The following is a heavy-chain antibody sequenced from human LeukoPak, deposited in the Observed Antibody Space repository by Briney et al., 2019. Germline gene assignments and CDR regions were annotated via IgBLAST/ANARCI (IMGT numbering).Heavy chain of an antibody. J-gene: IGHJ4*02. CDR2: ISSSSSTI. D-gene: IGHD1-1*01. Sequence: PGGSLRLSCAASGFTFSSYSMNWVRQAPGKGLEWVSYISSSSSTIYYADSVKGRFTISRDNSKNTLYLQMNSLRAEDTAVYYCATPVPFDYWGQGTLVTVSS. CDR3: ATPVPFDY. V-gene: IGHV3-48*01. CDR1: GFTFSSYS.